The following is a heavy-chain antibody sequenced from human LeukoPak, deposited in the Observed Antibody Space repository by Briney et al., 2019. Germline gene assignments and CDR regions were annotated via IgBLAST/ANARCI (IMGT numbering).Heavy chain of an antibody. V-gene: IGHV3-48*03. CDR1: GFTFSSYE. D-gene: IGHD3-10*02. J-gene: IGHJ6*04. Sequence: GGSLRLSCAASGFTFSSYEMNSVRQAPGRGLELVSYISSSGSTIYYADSVKGRFTISRDNAKNSLYLQMNSLRAEDTAVYYCAELGITMIGGVWGKGTTVTISS. CDR2: ISSSGSTI. CDR3: AELGITMIGGV.